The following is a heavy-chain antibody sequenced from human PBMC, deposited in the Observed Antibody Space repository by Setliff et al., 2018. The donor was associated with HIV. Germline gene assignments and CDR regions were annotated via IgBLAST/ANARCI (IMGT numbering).Heavy chain of an antibody. CDR2: INTRGGST. CDR3: ASDAVSGYDWKWFDS. Sequence: GASVKVSCKASGYTFTAYYIHWVRQAPGQGLEWMGVINTRGGSTSYAQKFQGRVTMTGDTSTYTVYMELSGLTSDDTAFYYCASDAVSGYDWKWFDSWGQGTLVTVSS. D-gene: IGHD5-12*01. J-gene: IGHJ5*01. CDR1: GYTFTAYY. V-gene: IGHV1-46*01.